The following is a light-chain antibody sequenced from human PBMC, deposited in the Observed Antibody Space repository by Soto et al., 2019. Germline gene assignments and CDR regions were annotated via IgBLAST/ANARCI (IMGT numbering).Light chain of an antibody. CDR3: QQYGTSEII. V-gene: IGKV3-20*01. CDR1: QSLTNSY. J-gene: IGKJ1*01. CDR2: DTS. Sequence: DIVLTQSPYTLSWYRGNRATHSCRASQSLTNSYIAWYQVKPGQAPRLLIYDTSSRATGIPDRFSGSGSGTDFTLTITRLEPEDFAVFYCQQYGTSEIIFGQGTKVDIK.